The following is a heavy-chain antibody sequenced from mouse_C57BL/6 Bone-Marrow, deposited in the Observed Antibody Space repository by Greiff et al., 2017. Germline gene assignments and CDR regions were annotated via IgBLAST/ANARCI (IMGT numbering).Heavy chain of an antibody. CDR3: ARGLLPYAMGY. CDR2: IGDGGSYT. D-gene: IGHD2-3*01. J-gene: IGHJ4*01. CDR1: GFTFSSYA. V-gene: IGHV5-4*01. Sequence: VQLKESGGGLVKPGGSLKLSCAASGFTFSSYAMSWVRQTPEKRLEWVATIGDGGSYTYYPDNVKGRFTISRDNAKNNLYLQMSHLKSEDTAMYYCARGLLPYAMGYWGQGTSVTGSS.